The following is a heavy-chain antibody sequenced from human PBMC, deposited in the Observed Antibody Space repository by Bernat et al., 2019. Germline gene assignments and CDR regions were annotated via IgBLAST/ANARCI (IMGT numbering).Heavy chain of an antibody. V-gene: IGHV4-34*01. D-gene: IGHD1-26*01. CDR3: ARVDRREAFDI. CDR1: GGSFSGYY. CDR2: INHSGST. Sequence: QVQLQQWGAGLLKPSETLSLTCAVYGGSFSGYYWSWIRQPPGKGLEWIGEINHSGSTNYNPSLKSRVTISVDTSKNQFSLKLSSVTAADTAVYYCARVDRREAFDIWGQGTMVTVSS. J-gene: IGHJ3*02.